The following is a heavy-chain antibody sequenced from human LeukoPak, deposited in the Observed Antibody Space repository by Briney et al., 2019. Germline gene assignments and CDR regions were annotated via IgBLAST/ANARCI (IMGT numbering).Heavy chain of an antibody. CDR3: AKGGCSSTTCYLANP. CDR2: RSYDGTIR. V-gene: IGHV3-30*18. Sequence: LSGGSLRLSCAASGLTFSSYGMHWVRQAPGKGLEWVAVRSYDGTIRNYADSVKGRFTISRDNSKNTLYLQMNSLTAEDTALYYCAKGGCSSTTCYLANPWGQGTLVTVSS. D-gene: IGHD2-2*01. CDR1: GLTFSSYG. J-gene: IGHJ5*02.